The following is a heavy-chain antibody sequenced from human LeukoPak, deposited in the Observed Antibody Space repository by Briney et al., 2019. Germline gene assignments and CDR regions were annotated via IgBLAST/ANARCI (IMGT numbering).Heavy chain of an antibody. J-gene: IGHJ4*02. Sequence: GGSLRLSCTASGFTFGDYAMSWVRQAPGKGLEWVSYISSSSSTIYYADSVKGRFTISRDNAKNSLYLQMNGLRAEDTAVYYCARESYYDTYWGQGTLVTVSS. CDR3: ARESYYDTY. CDR1: GFTFGDYA. V-gene: IGHV3-48*01. CDR2: ISSSSSTI. D-gene: IGHD3-22*01.